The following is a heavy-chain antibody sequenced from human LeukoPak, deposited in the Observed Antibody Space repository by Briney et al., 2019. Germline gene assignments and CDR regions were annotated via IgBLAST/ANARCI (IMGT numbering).Heavy chain of an antibody. Sequence: ASVKVSCKASGYTFTGYYMHWVRQAPGQGLEWMGWMNPNSGNTGYAQKFQGRVTMTRNTSISTAYMELSSLRSEDTAVYYCARPLDYDFWSGYYMRGYYYYGMDVWGQGTTVTVSS. CDR2: MNPNSGNT. D-gene: IGHD3-3*01. V-gene: IGHV1-8*02. J-gene: IGHJ6*02. CDR1: GYTFTGYY. CDR3: ARPLDYDFWSGYYMRGYYYYGMDV.